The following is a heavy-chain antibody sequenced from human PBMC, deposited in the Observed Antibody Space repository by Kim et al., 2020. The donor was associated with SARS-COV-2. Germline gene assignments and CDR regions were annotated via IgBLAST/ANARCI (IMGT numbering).Heavy chain of an antibody. CDR3: ARDLTTVTMFINYVYGMDV. CDR2: INPSGGST. V-gene: IGHV1-46*01. J-gene: IGHJ6*01. Sequence: ASMKVSCKASGYTFTSYYMHWVRQAPGQGREWMGIINPSGGSTSYAQKFQGRVNMTRDTSTSTVYMELGRLRYEDTAVYYCARDLTTVTMFINYVYGMDV. CDR1: GYTFTSYY. D-gene: IGHD4-17*01.